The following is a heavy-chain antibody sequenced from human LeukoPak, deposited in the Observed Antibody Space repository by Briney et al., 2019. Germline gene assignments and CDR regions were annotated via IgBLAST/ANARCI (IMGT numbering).Heavy chain of an antibody. J-gene: IGHJ6*02. CDR2: IIPILGIA. V-gene: IGHV1-69*04. Sequence: ASVKVSCKASGGTFSSYAITWVRQAPGQGLEWMGRIIPILGIANYARKFQGRVTITADKSTSTAYMELSSLRSEDTAVYYCARGDTAMPTDVWGQGTTVTVSS. CDR3: ARGDTAMPTDV. CDR1: GGTFSSYA. D-gene: IGHD5-18*01.